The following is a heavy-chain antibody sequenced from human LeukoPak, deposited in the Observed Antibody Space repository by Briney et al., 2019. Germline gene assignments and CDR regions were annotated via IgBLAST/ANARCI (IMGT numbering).Heavy chain of an antibody. D-gene: IGHD3-10*01. J-gene: IGHJ4*02. Sequence: NPSETLSLTCAVYGGSFTDYYWSWIRQSPGKGLEWIGEINHIGSTNYNPSLKSRVTISVDRSKNQFSLKLRSVTAADSTDYYCARSPAGTTFHRGIFDYWGQGILVTVSS. V-gene: IGHV4-34*01. CDR3: ARSPAGTTFHRGIFDY. CDR2: INHIGST. CDR1: GGSFTDYY.